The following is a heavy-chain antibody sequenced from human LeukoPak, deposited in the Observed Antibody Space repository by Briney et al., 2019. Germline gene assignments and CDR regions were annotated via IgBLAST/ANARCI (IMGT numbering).Heavy chain of an antibody. V-gene: IGHV3-30*01. CDR3: AREPMTTGYYFDY. J-gene: IGHJ4*02. Sequence: GGSLRLSCAASGFTFSSYAMHWVRQAPGKGLEWVAVISYDGSNKYYADSVKGRFTISRDNSKNTLYLQMNSLRAEDTAVYYCAREPMTTGYYFDYWGQGTLVTASS. D-gene: IGHD4-11*01. CDR2: ISYDGSNK. CDR1: GFTFSSYA.